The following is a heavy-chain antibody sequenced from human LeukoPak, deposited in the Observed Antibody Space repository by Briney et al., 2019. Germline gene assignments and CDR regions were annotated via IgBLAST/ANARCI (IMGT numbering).Heavy chain of an antibody. V-gene: IGHV1-8*01. CDR2: MNPNSGNT. CDR1: GYTFTSYD. D-gene: IGHD2-15*01. Sequence: ASVKVSCKASGYTFTSYDINWGRQATGQGLEWMGWMNPNSGNTGYAQKFQGRVTMTRNTSISTAYMELSSLRSEDTAVYYCARGFGRYCSGGSCTDYWGQGTLVTVSS. J-gene: IGHJ4*02. CDR3: ARGFGRYCSGGSCTDY.